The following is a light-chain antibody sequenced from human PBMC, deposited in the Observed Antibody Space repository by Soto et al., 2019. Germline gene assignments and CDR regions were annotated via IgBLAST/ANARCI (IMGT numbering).Light chain of an antibody. CDR3: QQYASSPRT. Sequence: EIVLTQSPGTLSLSPGERATLSCRASQSVGNNYVAWYQQNPGPAPRFLIYGASSRATGIPDRFSGSGSGTDVSLTISRLEPEDFAVYYCQQYASSPRTFGQGTKVEI. CDR1: QSVGNNY. V-gene: IGKV3-20*01. J-gene: IGKJ1*01. CDR2: GAS.